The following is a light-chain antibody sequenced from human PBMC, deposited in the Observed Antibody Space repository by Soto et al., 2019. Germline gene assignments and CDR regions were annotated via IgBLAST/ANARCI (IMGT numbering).Light chain of an antibody. V-gene: IGLV2-14*01. J-gene: IGLJ3*02. CDR2: EVS. CDR3: TSYTTSNPLVV. CDR1: SSDVGGYNY. Sequence: QSVLTQHASMSGSPGQSITISCTGTSSDVGGYNYVSWYQQHPGKAPKLMIYEVSHRPSGVSDRFSGSKSGNTASLTISGLQAEDEADYYCTSYTTSNPLVVFGGGTKLTVL.